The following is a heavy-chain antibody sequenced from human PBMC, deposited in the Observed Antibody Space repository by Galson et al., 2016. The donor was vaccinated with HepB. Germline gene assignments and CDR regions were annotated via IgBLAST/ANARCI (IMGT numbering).Heavy chain of an antibody. J-gene: IGHJ4*02. D-gene: IGHD3-16*01. Sequence: SLRLSCATSGFTFGDHAMHWVRQVPGKGLEWVSGISYTTGKIGYADSVKGRFTISRDNARNSLFLRMNGLRPGDSAMYYCARDPARGGGGFDYWGRGTLVTVSP. CDR2: ISYTTGKI. CDR3: ARDPARGGGGFDY. V-gene: IGHV3-9*01. CDR1: GFTFGDHA.